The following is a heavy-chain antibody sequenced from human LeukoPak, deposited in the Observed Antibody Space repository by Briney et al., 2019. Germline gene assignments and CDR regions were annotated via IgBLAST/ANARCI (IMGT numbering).Heavy chain of an antibody. J-gene: IGHJ5*02. CDR3: AKDLIA. V-gene: IGHV3-30*02. CDR1: GFIFSNYA. CDR2: IRYDGSDK. Sequence: GGSLRLSCAASGFIFSNYAIHWVRQAPGKGLQWVAFIRYDGSDKYYADSVKGRFTISRDNSKNTLYLQMNSLRGEDTAVYYCAKDLIAWGQGTLVTVSS.